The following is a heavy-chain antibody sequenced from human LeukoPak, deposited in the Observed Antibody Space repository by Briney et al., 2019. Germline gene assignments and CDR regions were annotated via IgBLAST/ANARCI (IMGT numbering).Heavy chain of an antibody. V-gene: IGHV3-7*01. D-gene: IGHD3-10*01. CDR1: EFIFGGYW. J-gene: IGHJ4*02. CDR2: INQDGTEK. CDR3: VRCLERFGSRDY. Sequence: GGSLRLSCAASEFIFGGYWMTWVRQAPGKGLEWVAYINQDGTEKYYLDSVKGRFTISRDNAKKSLFLQMNSLTAEDTALYYCVRCLERFGSRDYWGQGTLVTVSS.